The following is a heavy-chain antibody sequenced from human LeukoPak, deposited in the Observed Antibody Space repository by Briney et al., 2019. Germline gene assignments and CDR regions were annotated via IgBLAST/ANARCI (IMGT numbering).Heavy chain of an antibody. D-gene: IGHD4-11*01. CDR1: GYTFTSYG. CDR2: ISAYNGNT. CDR3: ASITTEGYFDY. Sequence: ASVKVSCTASGYTFTSYGISWVRQAPGQGLEWMGWISAYNGNTNYAQKLQGRVTMTTDTSTSAAYMELRSLRSDDTAVYYCASITTEGYFDYWGQGTLVTVSS. V-gene: IGHV1-18*01. J-gene: IGHJ4*02.